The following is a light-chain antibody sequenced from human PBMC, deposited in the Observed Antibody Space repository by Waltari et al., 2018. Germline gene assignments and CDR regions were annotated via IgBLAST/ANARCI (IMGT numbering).Light chain of an antibody. Sequence: QSALTQPASVSGSPGQSITLPCTGGPRAIGKSNPSSWYLQNPGKAPKVLIYEVTKRPPGISDRFSGSKSGNTASLTISGLQVEDEADYYCCSYAGRSSMIFGGGTKVTVV. CDR3: CSYAGRSSMI. CDR2: EVT. J-gene: IGLJ2*01. V-gene: IGLV2-23*02. CDR1: PRAIGKSNP.